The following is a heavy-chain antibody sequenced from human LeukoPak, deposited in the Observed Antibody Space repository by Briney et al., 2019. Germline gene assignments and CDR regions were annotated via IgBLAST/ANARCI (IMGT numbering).Heavy chain of an antibody. Sequence: GESLKISCKGSGYSFTSYWIGWVRQMPGKGLEWMGIIYPGDSDTRYSPSFQGQVTISADKSISTAYLQWSSLKASDTAMYYCARHYCSSTSCYEDYYYMDVWGKGTTVTVSS. J-gene: IGHJ6*03. V-gene: IGHV5-51*01. D-gene: IGHD2-2*01. CDR3: ARHYCSSTSCYEDYYYMDV. CDR2: IYPGDSDT. CDR1: GYSFTSYW.